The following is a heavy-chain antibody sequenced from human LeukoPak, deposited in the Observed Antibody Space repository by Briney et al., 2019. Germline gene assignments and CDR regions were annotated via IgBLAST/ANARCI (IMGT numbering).Heavy chain of an antibody. J-gene: IGHJ5*02. CDR3: ARQLELNYYDRGPFDP. CDR2: IYYSGST. D-gene: IGHD3-22*01. CDR1: GGSISSSSYY. V-gene: IGHV4-39*01. Sequence: SETLSLTCTVSGGSISSSSYYWGWIRQPPGKGLEWIGSIYYSGSTYYNPSLKSRVTISVDTSKNQFFLKLSSVTAADTAVYYCARQLELNYYDRGPFDPWGQGTLVTVSS.